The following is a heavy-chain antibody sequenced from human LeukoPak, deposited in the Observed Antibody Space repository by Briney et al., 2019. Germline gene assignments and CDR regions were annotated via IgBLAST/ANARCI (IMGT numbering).Heavy chain of an antibody. CDR1: GLTFSNYA. CDR3: SKDPNGDYVGAFDM. CDR2: ITGSGRGT. J-gene: IGHJ3*02. V-gene: IGHV3-23*01. D-gene: IGHD4-17*01. Sequence: GGSLRLSCTASGLTFSNYAMTWVRQAPGKGLEWVSSITGSGRGTYYAYSVKGRFSVSGDNSQNTVFLHMNSLRADDTALYYCSKDPNGDYVGAFDMWGPGTMVTVSS.